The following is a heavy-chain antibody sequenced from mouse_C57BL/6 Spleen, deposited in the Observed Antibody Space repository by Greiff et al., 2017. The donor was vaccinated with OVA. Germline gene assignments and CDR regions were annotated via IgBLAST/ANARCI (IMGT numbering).Heavy chain of an antibody. V-gene: IGHV2-3*01. CDR2: IWGDGST. J-gene: IGHJ2*01. CDR1: GFSLTSYG. D-gene: IGHD1-1*01. CDR3: AKTTVVATDY. Sequence: VKLVESGPGLVAPSQSLSISCTASGFSLTSYGVSWVRQPPGQGLEWLGVIWGDGSTNYHSALISRLSISKDNAKSQVFLKLNSLQTDDTATYYCAKTTVVATDYWGQGTTLTVSS.